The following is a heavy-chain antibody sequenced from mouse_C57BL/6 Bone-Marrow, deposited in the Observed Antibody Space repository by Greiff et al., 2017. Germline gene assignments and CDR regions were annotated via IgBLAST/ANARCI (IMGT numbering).Heavy chain of an antibody. CDR1: GYTFTDYT. CDR3: KRPIYDGYCRYSMDY. D-gene: IGHD2-3*01. CDR2: IYPSDGST. Sequence: QVQLQQSDAELVKPGASVKISCKVSGYTFTDYTIHWMKQRPEQGLEWIGYIYPSDGSTKYNEKFKGKATLTADKSSSTTYMQLNSLTSEDSAVDCYKRPIYDGYCRYSMDYWGQGTSVTVSS. V-gene: IGHV1-78*01. J-gene: IGHJ4*01.